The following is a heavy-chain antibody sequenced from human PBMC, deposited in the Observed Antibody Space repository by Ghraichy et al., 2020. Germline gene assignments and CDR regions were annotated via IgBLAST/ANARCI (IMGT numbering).Heavy chain of an antibody. V-gene: IGHV1-69*04. J-gene: IGHJ6*02. CDR2: IIPILGIA. CDR1: GGTFSSYA. Sequence: SVKVSCKASGGTFSSYAISWVRQAPGQGLEWMGRIIPILGIANYAQKFQGRVTITADKSTSTAYMELSSLRSEDTAVYYCATGPFYYYGSGSYYNEVNYYYGMDVWGQGTTVTVSS. CDR3: ATGPFYYYGSGSYYNEVNYYYGMDV. D-gene: IGHD3-10*01.